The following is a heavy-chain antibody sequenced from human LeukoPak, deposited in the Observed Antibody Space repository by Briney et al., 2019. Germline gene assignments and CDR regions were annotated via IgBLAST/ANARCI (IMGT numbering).Heavy chain of an antibody. CDR3: AKVGAVAGTGPDYFDY. CDR2: ISYDGSNK. D-gene: IGHD6-19*01. J-gene: IGHJ4*02. V-gene: IGHV3-30*18. CDR1: GFTFSSYG. Sequence: GGSLRLSCAASGFTFSSYGMHWVRQAPGKGLEWVAFISYDGSNKYYADSVKGRFTISRDNSKNTLYLQMNSLRAEDTAVYYCAKVGAVAGTGPDYFDYWGQGTLVTVSS.